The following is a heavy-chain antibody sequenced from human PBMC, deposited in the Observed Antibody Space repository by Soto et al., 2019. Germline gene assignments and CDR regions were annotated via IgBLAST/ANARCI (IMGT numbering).Heavy chain of an antibody. Sequence: QVQLVQSGAEVKKPGGSVKASCKASGYTFTSYYMHWVRQAPGQGLEWMVIINPSGGSTSYAQKFQGIVTMTRDTSMSTVYMELSGLRSEDAAVYYCASGWGDVAEVNTGYYGMDVWGQGTTVTVSS. J-gene: IGHJ6*02. V-gene: IGHV1-46*01. CDR3: ASGWGDVAEVNTGYYGMDV. CDR1: GYTFTSYY. CDR2: INPSGGST. D-gene: IGHD6-19*01.